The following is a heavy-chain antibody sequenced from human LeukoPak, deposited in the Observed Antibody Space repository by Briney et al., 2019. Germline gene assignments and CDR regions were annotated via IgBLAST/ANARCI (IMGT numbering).Heavy chain of an antibody. D-gene: IGHD4/OR15-4a*01. J-gene: IGHJ6*02. CDR1: GVTFSSYA. Sequence: PGGSLRLSCLASGVTFSSYAMTWVRQAPGKGLEWVAVISYDGSHKYSADSVKGRFTISRDNSKNTLYLQMNSLRTEDTAVYFCSASRPHYGDYYGLDVWGHGTTVTVSS. CDR2: ISYDGSHK. CDR3: SASRPHYGDYYGLDV. V-gene: IGHV3-30*03.